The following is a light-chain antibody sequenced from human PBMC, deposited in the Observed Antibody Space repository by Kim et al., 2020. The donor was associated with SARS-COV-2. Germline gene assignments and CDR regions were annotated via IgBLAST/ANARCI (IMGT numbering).Light chain of an antibody. Sequence: GQSITISCTGTSSDVGAYDYVSWYQQHPGKAPKLIIYDVNNRPSGVSSRFSGSKSGNTASLTISGLQAEDEADYYCSSYATSSTYVFGTGTKVTVL. J-gene: IGLJ1*01. CDR3: SSYATSSTYV. V-gene: IGLV2-14*03. CDR1: SSDVGAYDY. CDR2: DVN.